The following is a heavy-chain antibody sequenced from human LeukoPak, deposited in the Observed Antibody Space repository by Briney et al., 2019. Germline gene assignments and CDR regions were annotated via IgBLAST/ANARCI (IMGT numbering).Heavy chain of an antibody. D-gene: IGHD3-10*01. CDR1: GYSISSGYY. Sequence: SETLSLTCTVSGYSISSGYYWGWIRPPPGKGLEWIGNIFYSGSTYYSPSVKSRVTISLDTSRNQFSLKLNSVTAADTAVYYCAKSNGYGLVDIWGQGTMVTVSS. CDR2: IFYSGST. J-gene: IGHJ3*02. V-gene: IGHV4-38-2*02. CDR3: AKSNGYGLVDI.